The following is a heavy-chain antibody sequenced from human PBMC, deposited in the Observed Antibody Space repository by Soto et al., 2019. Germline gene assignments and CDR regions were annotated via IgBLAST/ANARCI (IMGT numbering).Heavy chain of an antibody. J-gene: IGHJ3*01. CDR3: ARDAGRRSNYVSDALGC. CDR1: GLSVSYYG. D-gene: IGHD3-16*01. CDR2: LWCDGRHI. V-gene: IGHV3-33*01. Sequence: LRLTCSPSGLSVSYYGVQWVREAPGKGLEWVAVLWCDGRHIVYRDCLRGRFTISRDNSKNSVYCQMNNLRVEDTGLYYCARDAGRRSNYVSDALGCWGRGTRVTVSS.